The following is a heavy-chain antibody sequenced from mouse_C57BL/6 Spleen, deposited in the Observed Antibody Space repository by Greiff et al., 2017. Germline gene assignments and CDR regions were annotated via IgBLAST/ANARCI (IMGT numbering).Heavy chain of an antibody. Sequence: VKLMESGPELVKPGASVKISCKASGYAFSSSWMNWVKQRPGKGLEWIGRIYPGDGDTNYNGKFKGKATLTADKSSSTAYMQLSSLTSEDSAVYFCAGNWAWFAYWGQGTLVTVSA. CDR2: IYPGDGDT. V-gene: IGHV1-82*01. CDR3: AGNWAWFAY. D-gene: IGHD4-1*01. CDR1: GYAFSSSW. J-gene: IGHJ3*01.